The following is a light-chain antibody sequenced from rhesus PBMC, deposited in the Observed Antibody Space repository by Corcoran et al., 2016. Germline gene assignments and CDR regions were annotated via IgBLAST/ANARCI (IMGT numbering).Light chain of an antibody. CDR2: GAS. J-gene: IGKJ2*01. CDR1: QRVGSY. Sequence: ETVVTQSPATLSLSPGERATLSCRASQRVGSYLAWYQQQPGQAPRLLIDGASSRASGIPDRCSGSGSGTDFTLTISSLEPEDVGVYYCQQSSNLSPYSFGQGTKVEIK. CDR3: QQSSNLSPYS. V-gene: IGKV3-24*04.